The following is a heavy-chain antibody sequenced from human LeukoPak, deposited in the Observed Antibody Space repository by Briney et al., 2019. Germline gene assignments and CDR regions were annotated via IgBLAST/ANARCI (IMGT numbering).Heavy chain of an antibody. CDR1: GFTFSSYA. V-gene: IGHV3-23*01. CDR2: ISGSGAGT. D-gene: IGHD3-22*01. J-gene: IGHJ4*02. CDR3: AKDGYDSSGYYNGY. Sequence: GGSLRLSCAASGFTFSSYAMTWVRQAPGKGLEWVSAISGSGAGTYYADSVKGRFTISRDNSKNTLYLEMNSLRAEDTAVYYCAKDGYDSSGYYNGYWGQGTLVTVSS.